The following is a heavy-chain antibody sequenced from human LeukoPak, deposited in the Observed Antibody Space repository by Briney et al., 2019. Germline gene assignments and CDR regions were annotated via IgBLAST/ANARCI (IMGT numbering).Heavy chain of an antibody. J-gene: IGHJ6*02. D-gene: IGHD2-15*01. CDR1: GFTVSSNY. CDR3: AREVADYYYGMDV. CDR2: IYSGGST. Sequence: GGSLRLSGAASGFTVSSNYMSWVRQAPGKGLEWVSVIYSGGSTYYADSVKGRFTISRDNSKNTLYLQMNSLRAVDTAVYYCAREVADYYYGMDVWGQGTTVTVSS. V-gene: IGHV3-66*02.